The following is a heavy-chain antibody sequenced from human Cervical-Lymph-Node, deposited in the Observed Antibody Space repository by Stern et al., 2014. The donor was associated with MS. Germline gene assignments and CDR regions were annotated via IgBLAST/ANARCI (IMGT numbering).Heavy chain of an antibody. CDR3: ASSRQFWLPFDY. J-gene: IGHJ4*02. D-gene: IGHD3-9*01. V-gene: IGHV4-59*01. Sequence: QLQLQESGPGLVKPSETLSLTCTVSGVSISSFYLRWIRKSPGKGLAWIGYICDSGTANYTPSLKSRFTLSVDTSRNQFSLKLSSAAAVDTAVYYCASSRQFWLPFDYWGQGIQVTVAS. CDR2: ICDSGTA. CDR1: GVSISSFY.